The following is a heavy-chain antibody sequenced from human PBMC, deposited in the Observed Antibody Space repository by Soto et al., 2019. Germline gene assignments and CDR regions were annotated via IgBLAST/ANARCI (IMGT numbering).Heavy chain of an antibody. CDR1: GFTFDDYA. CDR3: ARTTWGYGEPLDS. Sequence: EVHLVESGGGVAQPGRSLRLSCATSGFTFDDYAMHWVRQAPGKGLEWVSGISWNSDSTGYADSVKGRFTISRDNAKKSLVLQMQSLGSEDTAFYFCARTTWGYGEPLDSWGQGTLVTVSS. D-gene: IGHD4-17*01. J-gene: IGHJ4*02. CDR2: ISWNSDST. V-gene: IGHV3-9*01.